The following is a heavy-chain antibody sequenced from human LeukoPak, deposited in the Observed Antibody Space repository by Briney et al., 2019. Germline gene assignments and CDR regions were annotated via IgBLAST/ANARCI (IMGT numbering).Heavy chain of an antibody. CDR1: GFTFSSYA. V-gene: IGHV3-23*01. J-gene: IGHJ2*01. Sequence: GGSLRLSCAASGFTFSSYAMSWVRQAPGKGLEWVSAISGSGGSTYYADSVKGRFTISRDNSKNTLYLQMNSLRAEDTAVYYCAKRVAPTSGSYFYWYFDLWGRGTLVTVSS. CDR2: ISGSGGST. CDR3: AKRVAPTSGSYFYWYFDL. D-gene: IGHD1-26*01.